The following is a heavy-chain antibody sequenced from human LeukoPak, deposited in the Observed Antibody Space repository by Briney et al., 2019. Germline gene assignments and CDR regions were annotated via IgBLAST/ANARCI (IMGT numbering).Heavy chain of an antibody. D-gene: IGHD6-13*01. Sequence: SETLSLTCAVYGGSFSDYYWSWIRQPPGKGLEWIGEMNHVGGTNYNPSLKSRVTISVDTSKSLFSLKLRSVTAADTGVYYCARLVSQTEPRFDYWGQGTLVTVSS. CDR2: MNHVGGT. J-gene: IGHJ4*02. CDR3: ARLVSQTEPRFDY. V-gene: IGHV4-34*01. CDR1: GGSFSDYY.